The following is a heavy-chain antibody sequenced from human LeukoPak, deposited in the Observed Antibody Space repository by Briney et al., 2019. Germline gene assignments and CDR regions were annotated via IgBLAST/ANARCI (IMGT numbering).Heavy chain of an antibody. V-gene: IGHV1-2*02. D-gene: IGHD2-15*01. J-gene: IGHJ5*02. CDR2: INPNSGGT. CDR1: GYTFTGYY. CDR3: ARGADTGYNWFDP. Sequence: ASVKVSCKASGYTFTGYYMHWVRQAPGQGLEWMGWINPNSGGTNYAQKFQGRVTITTDESTSTAYMELSSLRSEDTAVYYCARGADTGYNWFDPWGQGTLVTVSS.